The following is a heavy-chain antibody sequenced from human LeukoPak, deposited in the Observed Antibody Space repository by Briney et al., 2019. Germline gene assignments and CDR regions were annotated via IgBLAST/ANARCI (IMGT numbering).Heavy chain of an antibody. Sequence: SVKVSCKASGGTFSSYAISWVRQAPGQGLEWMGGIIPIFGTANYAQKFRGRVTITADKSTRTAYMELSSLRSEDTAVYYCARGGAPRNWFDPWGQGTLVTVSS. CDR2: IIPIFGTA. CDR3: ARGGAPRNWFDP. J-gene: IGHJ5*02. D-gene: IGHD4-17*01. V-gene: IGHV1-69*06. CDR1: GGTFSSYA.